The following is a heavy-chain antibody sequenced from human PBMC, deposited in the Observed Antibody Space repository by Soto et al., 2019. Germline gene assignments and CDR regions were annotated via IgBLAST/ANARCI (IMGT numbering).Heavy chain of an antibody. V-gene: IGHV1-58*01. CDR1: GFTFTSSA. CDR3: AAHTGVVVNLNAFDI. Sequence: SVKVSCKASGFTFTSSAVQWVRQARGQRLEWIGWIVVGSGNTNYAQKFQERVTITRDMSTSTAYMELSSLRSEDTAVYYCAAHTGVVVNLNAFDIWGQGTMVTVSS. J-gene: IGHJ3*02. CDR2: IVVGSGNT. D-gene: IGHD2-15*01.